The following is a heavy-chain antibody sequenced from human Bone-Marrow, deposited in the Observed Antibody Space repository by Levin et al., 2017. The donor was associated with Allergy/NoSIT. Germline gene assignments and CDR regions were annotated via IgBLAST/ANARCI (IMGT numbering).Heavy chain of an antibody. D-gene: IGHD5-12*01. CDR1: GGSISSYY. CDR3: ARDGYSGYEYAFDI. Sequence: PSETLSLTCTVSGGSISSYYWSWIRQPPGKGLEWIGYIYYSGSTNYNPSLKSRVTISVDTSKNQFSLKLSSVTAADTAVYYCARDGYSGYEYAFDIWGQGTMVTVSS. J-gene: IGHJ3*02. V-gene: IGHV4-59*01. CDR2: IYYSGST.